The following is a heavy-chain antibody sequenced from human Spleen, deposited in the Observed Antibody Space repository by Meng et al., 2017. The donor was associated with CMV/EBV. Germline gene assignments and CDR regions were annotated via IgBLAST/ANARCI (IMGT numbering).Heavy chain of an antibody. Sequence: GGSLRLSCKGSGYSFTSYWIGWVRQMPGKGLEWMGIIYPGDSDTRYSPSFQGQVTISADKSISTAYLQWSSLKASDTAMYYCARPSIAAAGDFDYWGQGTLVTVSS. D-gene: IGHD6-13*01. J-gene: IGHJ4*02. V-gene: IGHV5-51*01. CDR2: IYPGDSDT. CDR1: GYSFTSYW. CDR3: ARPSIAAAGDFDY.